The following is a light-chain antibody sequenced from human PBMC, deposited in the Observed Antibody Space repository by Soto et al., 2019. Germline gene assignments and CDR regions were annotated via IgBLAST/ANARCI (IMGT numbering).Light chain of an antibody. V-gene: IGKV3-11*01. CDR1: QSISNY. J-gene: IGKJ2*01. CDR3: QQGSNRPNT. CDR2: AAS. Sequence: EIVLTQSPATLSLSPGERATLSCRASQSISNYLAWYQQKPGQAPRLLIYAASSRASDIPARFSGSGSGTDFSLTITSLEPEDFAVYYCQQGSNRPNTFGQGTKLQLK.